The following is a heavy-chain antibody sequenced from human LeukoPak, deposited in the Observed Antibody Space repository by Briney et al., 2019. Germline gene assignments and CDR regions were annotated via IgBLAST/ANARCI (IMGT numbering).Heavy chain of an antibody. CDR2: ISSSGSTI. D-gene: IGHD3-16*02. J-gene: IGHJ4*02. Sequence: GGSLRLSCAASGFTFSNYEMHWVSQAPGKGLEWVSYISSSGSTIYHTDSVKGRFTVSRDNAKNSLYLQMNSLRAEDTAIYYCAREGPLPHYWGQGTLVTVSS. V-gene: IGHV3-48*03. CDR1: GFTFSNYE. CDR3: AREGPLPHY.